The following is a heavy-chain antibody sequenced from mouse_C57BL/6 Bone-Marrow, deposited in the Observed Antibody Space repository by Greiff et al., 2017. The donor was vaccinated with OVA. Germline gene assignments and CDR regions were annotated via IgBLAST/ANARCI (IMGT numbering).Heavy chain of an antibody. D-gene: IGHD1-1*01. CDR1: GYTFTSYW. V-gene: IGHV1-53*01. Sequence: VKLQQPGPELVKPGASVKLSCKASGYTFTSYWMHWVKQRPGQGLEWIGNINPSNGGTNYNEKFKSKATLTVDKSSSTAYMQLSSLTSEDSAVYYCARYYGSSYGYFDVWGTGTTVTVSS. CDR3: ARYYGSSYGYFDV. J-gene: IGHJ1*03. CDR2: INPSNGGT.